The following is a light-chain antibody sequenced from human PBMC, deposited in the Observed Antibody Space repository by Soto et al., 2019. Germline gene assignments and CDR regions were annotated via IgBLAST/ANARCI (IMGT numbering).Light chain of an antibody. CDR1: QSVSSIY. CDR3: QQYGSSQWT. V-gene: IGKV3-20*01. CDR2: GAS. Sequence: EIVLTQSPGTLSLSPGERATLSCRARQSVSSIYLAWYQQKPGQAPRLLIYGASSRATGIPDRFSGSGSGTDFTLTISRLEPEDFAVYYCQQYGSSQWTFGQGTKVQIK. J-gene: IGKJ1*01.